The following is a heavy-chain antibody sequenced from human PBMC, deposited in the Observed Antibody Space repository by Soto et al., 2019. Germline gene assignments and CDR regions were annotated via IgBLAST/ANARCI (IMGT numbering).Heavy chain of an antibody. Sequence: ASVKVSCKVSGYSFTSLDINWVRQTAGQGLEWMGWMQPSTGRTGYAQKFQGRVTMTRDTSINTAYMELTTLTSDDTAFYYCARGVSAGVDYWGQGTLVTVSS. CDR2: MQPSTGRT. J-gene: IGHJ4*02. CDR1: GYSFTSLD. CDR3: ARGVSAGVDY. D-gene: IGHD1-26*01. V-gene: IGHV1-8*01.